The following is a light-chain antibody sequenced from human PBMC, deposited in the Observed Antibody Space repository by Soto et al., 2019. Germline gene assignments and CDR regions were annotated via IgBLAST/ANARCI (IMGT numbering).Light chain of an antibody. CDR2: EVR. CDR1: SSDVGAYDF. J-gene: IGLJ1*01. V-gene: IGLV2-14*03. CDR3: SSYTTSSTRV. Sequence: QSALTHPASVSGSPGQSITISCTGTSSDVGAYDFVSWYQQHPDKAPKLMIYEVRNRPSGVSNRFSGSKSVNTATLTISGLQAEDEADYYCSSYTTSSTRVFGTGTKVTV.